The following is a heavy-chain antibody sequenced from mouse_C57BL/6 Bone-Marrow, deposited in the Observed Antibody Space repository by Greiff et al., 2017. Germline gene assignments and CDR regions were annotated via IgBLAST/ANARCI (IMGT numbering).Heavy chain of an antibody. CDR1: GFTFSSYA. CDR2: ISDGGSYT. Sequence: EVMLVESGGGLVKPGGSLKLSCAASGFTFSSYAMSWVRQTPEKRLEWVATISDGGSYTYYPDNVTGRFTISRDNAKNNLYLQMSHLKSEDTAMYYCARDRMAYYSNWNYFDYWGQGTTLTVSS. V-gene: IGHV5-4*01. CDR3: ARDRMAYYSNWNYFDY. J-gene: IGHJ2*01. D-gene: IGHD2-5*01.